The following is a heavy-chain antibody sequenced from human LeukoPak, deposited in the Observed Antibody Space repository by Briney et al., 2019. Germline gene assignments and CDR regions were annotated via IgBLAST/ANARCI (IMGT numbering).Heavy chain of an antibody. D-gene: IGHD4-23*01. CDR1: GFTFSGCA. CDR3: SRHSVDYGGSIAGGNYYYGLDV. V-gene: IGHV3-73*01. Sequence: PGGSLKLSCAASGFTFSGCAMHWVRQASGKGLEWVGRIRTKGNTYATEYAASVKGRFAISRDDSTNTAYLQMNSLKTEDTAVHYCSRHSVDYGGSIAGGNYYYGLDVWGKGTTVTVSS. J-gene: IGHJ6*04. CDR2: IRTKGNTYAT.